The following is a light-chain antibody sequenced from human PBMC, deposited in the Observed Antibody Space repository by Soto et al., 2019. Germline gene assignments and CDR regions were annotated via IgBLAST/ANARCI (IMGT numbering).Light chain of an antibody. CDR1: QSVSSSY. J-gene: IGKJ1*01. CDR2: GAS. V-gene: IGKV3-20*01. Sequence: EIGFTQSPCTLSLSPGERATLSCRASQSVSSSYLAWYQQKPGQAPRLLIYGASGRATGIPDRFSGSGSGTDFTLTISRLEPEDFAVYYCQQYGSSPRTFGQGTKVDIK. CDR3: QQYGSSPRT.